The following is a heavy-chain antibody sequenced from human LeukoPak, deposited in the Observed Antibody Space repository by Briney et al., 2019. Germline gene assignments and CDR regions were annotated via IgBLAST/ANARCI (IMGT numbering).Heavy chain of an antibody. CDR1: GFTLSSYE. D-gene: IGHD3-10*01. CDR3: AKPKRYSEFAYDY. Sequence: GGSLRLSCTVSGFTLSSYEMSWIRQAPGKGLEWVSSVDYSADSTHYADSVMGRFTISRDNSKNTLYLQMNSLRAEDTAVYYCAKPKRYSEFAYDYWGQGTLVTVSS. CDR2: VDYSADST. J-gene: IGHJ4*02. V-gene: IGHV3-23*01.